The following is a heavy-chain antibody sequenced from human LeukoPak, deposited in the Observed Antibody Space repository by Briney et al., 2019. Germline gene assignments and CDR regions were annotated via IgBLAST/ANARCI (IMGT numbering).Heavy chain of an antibody. Sequence: PGRSLRLSCAASGFTFSSYGMPWVRQAPGKGLEWVAVISYDGSNKYYADSVKGRFTISRDNSKNTLYLQMNSLRAEDTAVYYCAKDRGIAVPPYYYYYGMDVWGQGTTVTVSS. CDR1: GFTFSSYG. V-gene: IGHV3-30*18. CDR2: ISYDGSNK. D-gene: IGHD6-19*01. J-gene: IGHJ6*02. CDR3: AKDRGIAVPPYYYYYGMDV.